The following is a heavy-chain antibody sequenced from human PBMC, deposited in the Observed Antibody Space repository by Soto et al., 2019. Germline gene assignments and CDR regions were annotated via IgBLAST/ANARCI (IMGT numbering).Heavy chain of an antibody. CDR3: ARDANPYYYDSSGYWAYNWFDP. Sequence: SVKVSCKASGGTFSSYSISWGRQAPGQGLEWMGGIIPIFGTANYAQKFQGRVTITADKSTSTAYMELSSLRSEDTAVYYCARDANPYYYDSSGYWAYNWFDPWGQGTLVTX. CDR2: IIPIFGTA. CDR1: GGTFSSYS. V-gene: IGHV1-69*06. D-gene: IGHD3-22*01. J-gene: IGHJ5*02.